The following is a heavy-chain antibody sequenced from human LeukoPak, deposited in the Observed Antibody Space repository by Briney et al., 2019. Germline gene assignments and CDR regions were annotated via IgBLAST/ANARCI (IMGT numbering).Heavy chain of an antibody. CDR3: AKYSSGHLY. D-gene: IGHD6-19*01. Sequence: PSETLSLTCSVSGGSISSSSYYWGWIRQPPGKGLEWIGSIYYSGSTYYNPSLKSRVTISVDTSKNQFSLKLSSVTAADTAVYYCAKYSSGHLYWGQGTLVTVSS. J-gene: IGHJ4*02. CDR2: IYYSGST. CDR1: GGSISSSSYY. V-gene: IGHV4-39*07.